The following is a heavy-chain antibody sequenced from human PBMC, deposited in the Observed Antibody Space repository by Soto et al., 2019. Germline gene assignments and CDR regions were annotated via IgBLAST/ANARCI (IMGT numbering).Heavy chain of an antibody. V-gene: IGHV3-23*01. D-gene: IGHD6-13*01. J-gene: IGHJ4*02. CDR1: GFRFSGYA. CDR2: ISGSDGST. Sequence: EVQLLESGGGLVQPGGSLRLSCVASGFRFSGYAMSWVRQAPGEGLEWVSVISGSDGSTYYADSVKGRFTISRDDSKNTLFLQMNSLTAEDTAIYYCARDRERDAWYEDYWGQGTLVTVSS. CDR3: ARDRERDAWYEDY.